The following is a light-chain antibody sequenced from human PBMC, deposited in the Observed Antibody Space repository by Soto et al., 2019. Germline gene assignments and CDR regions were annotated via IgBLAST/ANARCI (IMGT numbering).Light chain of an antibody. V-gene: IGKV3-20*01. CDR2: GAS. Sequence: ETVLTQSPGTLSLSPGERVTLSFRASQSVGRSYLAWFQQKSGQAPRLLVYGASSRATGITDRFSASGSGTAFTLTISRLEPEDFAVYYCQKYAISPINFGQGTRLEIK. CDR3: QKYAISPIN. J-gene: IGKJ5*01. CDR1: QSVGRSY.